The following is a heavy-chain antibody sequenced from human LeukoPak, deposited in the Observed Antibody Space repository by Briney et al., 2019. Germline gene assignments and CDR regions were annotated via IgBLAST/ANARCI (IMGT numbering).Heavy chain of an antibody. V-gene: IGHV3-23*01. D-gene: IGHD6-13*01. CDR1: GFTFSNYA. CDR3: AKEGSSWTYSLKLNWFDS. CDR2: VSGSGGGT. J-gene: IGHJ5*01. Sequence: GGSLRPSWAAPGFTFSNYAMNWVRQVPGKGLEWVSGVSGSGGGTYYADSVKGRFTISRDNSKNTLYLQMNSLRAEDTAVYYCAKEGSSWTYSLKLNWFDSWGQGTLVTVSS.